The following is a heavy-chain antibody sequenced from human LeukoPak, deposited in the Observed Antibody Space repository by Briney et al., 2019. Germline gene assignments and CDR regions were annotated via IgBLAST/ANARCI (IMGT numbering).Heavy chain of an antibody. J-gene: IGHJ4*02. CDR3: ARGGLVVVVAATSYFDY. CDR2: IKQDGSEK. Sequence: WGSLRLSCAASGFTFSSYWMSWGRQPPGKGLEWVANIKQDGSEKYYVDSVTGRFTISRANAKNSLYLQTPSLGAEDPAVYYRARGGLVVVVAATSYFDYWGQGNLVTVSS. CDR1: GFTFSSYW. D-gene: IGHD2-15*01. V-gene: IGHV3-7*04.